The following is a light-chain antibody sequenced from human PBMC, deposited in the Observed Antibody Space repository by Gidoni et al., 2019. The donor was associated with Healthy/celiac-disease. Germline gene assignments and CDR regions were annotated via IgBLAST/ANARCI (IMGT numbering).Light chain of an antibody. Sequence: DIQMTQSPSSLSASVGDRVTITCRASQSISSYLNWYQQKPGKAPKLLIYAASSLQSGVPSRFSGSGSGTDFTRTICSLQPGAFSTYYCQQSYSTPFTFGQWTKLEIK. CDR2: AAS. J-gene: IGKJ2*01. CDR3: QQSYSTPFT. V-gene: IGKV1-39*01. CDR1: QSISSY.